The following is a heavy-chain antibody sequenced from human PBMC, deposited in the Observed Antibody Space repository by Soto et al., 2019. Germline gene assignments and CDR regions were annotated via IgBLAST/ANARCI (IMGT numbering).Heavy chain of an antibody. CDR3: ARATLENYYASSGYRVAFDY. CDR2: IYYSGST. J-gene: IGHJ4*02. V-gene: IGHV4-31*03. Sequence: SETLSLTCTVSGGSISSGGYYWSWIRQHPGKGLEWIGYIYYSGSTYYNPSLKSRVTISVDTSKNQFSLKLSSVTAADTAVYYCARATLENYYASSGYRVAFDYWGQGTLVTVSS. D-gene: IGHD3-22*01. CDR1: GGSISSGGYY.